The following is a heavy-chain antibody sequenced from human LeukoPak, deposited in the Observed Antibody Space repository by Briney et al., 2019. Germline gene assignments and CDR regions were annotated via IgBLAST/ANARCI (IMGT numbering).Heavy chain of an antibody. CDR1: GGSISSGGYY. CDR3: ARDLRQQLVLGAFDI. CDR2: VHYSGST. V-gene: IGHV4-61*08. D-gene: IGHD6-13*01. Sequence: SQTLSLTCTVSGGSISSGGYYWTWIRQSPGKGLEWIGYVHYSGSTNYNPSLKSRVTISVDTSKNQFSLRLSSVTAADTAVYYCARDLRQQLVLGAFDIWGQGTMVTVSS. J-gene: IGHJ3*02.